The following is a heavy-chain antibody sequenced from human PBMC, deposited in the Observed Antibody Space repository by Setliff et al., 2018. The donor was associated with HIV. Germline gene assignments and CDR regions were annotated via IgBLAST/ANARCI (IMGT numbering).Heavy chain of an antibody. CDR3: ARDQGGGYVNWFDP. Sequence: PSETLSLTCSVSGVSMTSGGYYWSWLRQHPVKGLEWIGKIYYTGTTYYNPSLKSRLTISVDAFQNQVSLKLTSVTVADTAIYYCARDQGGGYVNWFDPWGQGTLVTVSS. CDR2: IYYTGTT. CDR1: GVSMTSGGYY. V-gene: IGHV4-31*03. J-gene: IGHJ5*02. D-gene: IGHD5-18*01.